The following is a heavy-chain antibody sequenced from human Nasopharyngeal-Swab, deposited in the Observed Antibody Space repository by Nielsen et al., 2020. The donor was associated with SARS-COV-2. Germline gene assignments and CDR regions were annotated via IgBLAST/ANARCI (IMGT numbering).Heavy chain of an antibody. CDR2: ICGSDTNT. V-gene: IGHV3-23*01. Sequence: WIRQPPGKGLEWVSRICGSDTNTYYADSVKGRFTISRGNSQNTLYLQMNSLRAEDTAVYFCAKGGGGSCFSSMDVWGQGTTVTVSS. CDR3: AKGGGGSCFSSMDV. D-gene: IGHD2-15*01. J-gene: IGHJ6*02.